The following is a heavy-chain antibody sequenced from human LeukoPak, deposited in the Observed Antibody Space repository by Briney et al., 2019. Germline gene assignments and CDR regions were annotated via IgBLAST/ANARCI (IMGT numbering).Heavy chain of an antibody. CDR2: IIPIFGTA. V-gene: IGHV1-69*06. J-gene: IGHJ4*02. CDR1: GGTFRSYT. D-gene: IGHD1-26*01. CDR3: ARSSVGATPDY. Sequence: SGKVSCKASGGTFRSYTIRWVRQAPGQGLEWMGGIIPIFGTANYAQKFQGRVTITADKSTSTAYMELSSLRSEDTAVYYCARSSVGATPDYWGQGTLVTVSS.